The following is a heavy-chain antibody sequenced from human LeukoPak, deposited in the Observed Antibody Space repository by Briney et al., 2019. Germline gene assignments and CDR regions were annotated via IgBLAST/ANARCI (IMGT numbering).Heavy chain of an antibody. CDR1: GGSISSGDYY. CDR3: ARVPLDYYDILTGPGDYYYMDV. D-gene: IGHD3-9*01. V-gene: IGHV4-30-4*08. J-gene: IGHJ6*03. CDR2: IYYSGST. Sequence: SETLSLTCTVSGGSISSGDYYWSWIRQPPGKGLEWIGYIYYSGSTYYNPSLKGRVTISVDTSKNQFSLKLSSVTAADTAVYYCARVPLDYYDILTGPGDYYYMDVWGKGTTVTVSS.